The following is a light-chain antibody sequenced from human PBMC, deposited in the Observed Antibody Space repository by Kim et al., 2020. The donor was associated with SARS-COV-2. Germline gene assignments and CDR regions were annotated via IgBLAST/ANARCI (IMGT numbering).Light chain of an antibody. V-gene: IGKV3-15*01. J-gene: IGKJ5*01. CDR2: GAS. CDR3: QQYNNWPPIT. Sequence: APGERATLACRASQSVTSNLAWYQQKPGQAPRLLIYGASTRATGIPARFSGSGSGTEFTLTISSLQSEDFAVYYCQQYNNWPPITFGQGTRLEIK. CDR1: QSVTSN.